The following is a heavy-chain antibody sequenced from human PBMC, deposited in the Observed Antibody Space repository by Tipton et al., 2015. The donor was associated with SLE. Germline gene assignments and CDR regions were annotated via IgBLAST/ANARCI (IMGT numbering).Heavy chain of an antibody. CDR1: GGSFSGYY. J-gene: IGHJ5*02. CDR2: INHRGST. V-gene: IGHV4-34*01. D-gene: IGHD3-10*01. Sequence: TLSLTCAVYGGSFSGYYWSWIRQPPGKGLEYIGEINHRGSTNYNPSLKSRVTISVDTSKNQFSLKLSSVTAADTAVYYCARGPTRGSGSNWFDPWGQGTLVTVSS. CDR3: ARGPTRGSGSNWFDP.